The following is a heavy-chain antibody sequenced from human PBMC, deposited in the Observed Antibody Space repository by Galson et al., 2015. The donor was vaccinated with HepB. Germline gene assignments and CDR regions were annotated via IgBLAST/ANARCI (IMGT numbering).Heavy chain of an antibody. V-gene: IGHV3-48*01. CDR3: AREEGLDGELFDY. D-gene: IGHD1-26*01. Sequence: SLRLSCAASGFTFSSYSMNWVRQAPGKGLEWVSYISSSSSTIYYADSVKGRFTISRDNAKNSLYLQMNSLRAEDTAVYYCAREEGLDGELFDYWGQGTLVTVSS. CDR1: GFTFSSYS. J-gene: IGHJ4*02. CDR2: ISSSSSTI.